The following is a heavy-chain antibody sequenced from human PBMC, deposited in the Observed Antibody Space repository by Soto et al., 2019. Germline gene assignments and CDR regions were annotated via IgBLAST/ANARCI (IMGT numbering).Heavy chain of an antibody. CDR2: IYYTGST. Sequence: QVQLQESGPGLVKPSETLSLTCTVSGGSVSSESHYWSWIRQTPGKGLEWIGYIYYTGSTNYNPALKGRVTMSVDTSRDQVSLRLRSVTRADTAVYYCDRDQYDFRSGSYYYAMEVWGQGTKVTVSS. V-gene: IGHV4-61*01. CDR3: DRDQYDFRSGSYYYAMEV. CDR1: GGSVSSESHY. J-gene: IGHJ6*02. D-gene: IGHD3-3*01.